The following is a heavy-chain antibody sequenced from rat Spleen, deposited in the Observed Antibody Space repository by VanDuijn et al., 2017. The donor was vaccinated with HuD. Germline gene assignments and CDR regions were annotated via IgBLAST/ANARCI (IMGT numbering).Heavy chain of an antibody. Sequence: EVQLVESGGGLVQPGRSMKLSCAASGFIFSSFPMAWVRQAPTKGLEWVATISSGGDSTYYRDSVKGRFTMSRDNARRTLHLQMNSLRSEDTATYYCTRASYSGAVMYTTDYWGQGVMVTVSS. CDR2: ISSGGDST. CDR1: GFIFSSFP. D-gene: IGHD1-6*01. V-gene: IGHV5-46*01. J-gene: IGHJ2*01. CDR3: TRASYSGAVMYTTDY.